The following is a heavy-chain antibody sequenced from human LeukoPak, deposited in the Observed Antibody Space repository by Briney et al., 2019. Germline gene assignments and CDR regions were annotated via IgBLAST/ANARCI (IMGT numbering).Heavy chain of an antibody. CDR2: IYSGGST. CDR1: GFTFRSYA. V-gene: IGHV3-66*01. CDR3: ASSAGGIAARPSLLD. D-gene: IGHD6-6*01. Sequence: QPGGSLRLSCAASGFTFRSYAMSWVRQAPGKGLEWVSVIYSGGSTYYADSVKGRFTISRDNSKNTLYLQMNSLRAEDTAVYYCASSAGGIAARPSLLDWGQGTLVTVSS. J-gene: IGHJ4*02.